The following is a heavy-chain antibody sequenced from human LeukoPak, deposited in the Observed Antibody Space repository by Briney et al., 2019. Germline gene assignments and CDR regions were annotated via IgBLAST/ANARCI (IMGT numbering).Heavy chain of an antibody. Sequence: PSETLFLTCAVYGGSFSGYYWSWIRQPPGKGLEWIGEINHSGSPNYNPSLKSRVTISIDTSKNQFSLKLSPVTAADTAVYYCARDLSDYYGSGSYRPIDAFDIWGQGTMVTVSS. CDR2: INHSGSP. D-gene: IGHD3-10*01. J-gene: IGHJ3*02. CDR1: GGSFSGYY. V-gene: IGHV4-34*01. CDR3: ARDLSDYYGSGSYRPIDAFDI.